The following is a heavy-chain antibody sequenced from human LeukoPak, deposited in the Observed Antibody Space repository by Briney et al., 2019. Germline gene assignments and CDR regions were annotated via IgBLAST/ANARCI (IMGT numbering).Heavy chain of an antibody. J-gene: IGHJ4*02. CDR2: IYYSGST. CDR3: ARHGSASGWYRSHFDY. CDR1: GGSISSSSYY. Sequence: SQTLSLTCTVSGGSISSSSYYWGWIRQPPGKGLEWSGSIYYSGSTYYSPSLKSRVTMSVATSKDQFSLQLSSVPAADTAVYYGARHGSASGWYRSHFDYWGQGTLVTVSS. D-gene: IGHD6-19*01. V-gene: IGHV4-39*01.